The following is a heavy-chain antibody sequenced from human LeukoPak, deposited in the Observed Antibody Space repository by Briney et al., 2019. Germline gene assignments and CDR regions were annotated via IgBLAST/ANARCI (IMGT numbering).Heavy chain of an antibody. CDR2: INANTGGT. CDR3: ARVGATYYYDSSGDYYYYYYMDV. J-gene: IGHJ6*03. CDR1: GYTFTGYY. V-gene: IGHV1-2*02. Sequence: GASVKVSCKASGYTFTGYYMHWVRQAPGQGLEWMGWINANTGGTKYAQKFQGRVTMTRDTSVSTAYMELRSLRSDDTAVYYCARVGATYYYDSSGDYYYYYYMDVWGKGTTVTISS. D-gene: IGHD3-22*01.